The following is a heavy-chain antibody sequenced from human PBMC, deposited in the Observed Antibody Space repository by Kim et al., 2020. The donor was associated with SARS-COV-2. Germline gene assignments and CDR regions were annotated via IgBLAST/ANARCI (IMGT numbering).Heavy chain of an antibody. Sequence: GGSLRLSCAASGFTFSSYSMNWVRQAPGKGLEWVSYISSSSSTIYYADSVKGRFTISRDNAKNSLYLQMNSLRDEDTAVYYCARELSMVRGRGWFDPWGQGTLVTVSS. CDR1: GFTFSSYS. V-gene: IGHV3-48*02. D-gene: IGHD3-10*01. CDR3: ARELSMVRGRGWFDP. J-gene: IGHJ5*02. CDR2: ISSSSSTI.